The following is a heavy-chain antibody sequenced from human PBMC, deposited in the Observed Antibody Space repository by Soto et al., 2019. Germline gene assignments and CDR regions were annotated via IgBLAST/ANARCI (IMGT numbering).Heavy chain of an antibody. D-gene: IGHD5-12*01. CDR3: AGGKHRWLQLCYFDL. J-gene: IGHJ2*01. V-gene: IGHV1-69*12. CDR1: GGTFSSYT. Sequence: QVQLVQSGAEVKKPGSSVTVSCKASGGTFSSYTISWVRQAPGQGLEWMGGIIPIFGTANYAQKFQGRVTITADEPTSTVYMELSGLRSEDTALYYCAGGKHRWLQLCYFDLCGRGTLVTVSS. CDR2: IIPIFGTA.